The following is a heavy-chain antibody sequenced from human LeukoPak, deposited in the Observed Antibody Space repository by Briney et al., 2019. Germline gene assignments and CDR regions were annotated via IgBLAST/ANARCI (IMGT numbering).Heavy chain of an antibody. Sequence: KTSQTLSLTCTVSGGSISSGSYYWSWIRQPAGKGLEWIGRIYTSGSTNYNPSLKSRVTISVDTSKNQFSLKLSSVTAADTAVYYCARNIGDYVWGSYRPLYYFDYWGQGTLVTVSS. CDR3: ARNIGDYVWGSYRPLYYFDY. D-gene: IGHD3-16*02. V-gene: IGHV4-61*02. J-gene: IGHJ4*02. CDR1: GGSISSGSYY. CDR2: IYTSGST.